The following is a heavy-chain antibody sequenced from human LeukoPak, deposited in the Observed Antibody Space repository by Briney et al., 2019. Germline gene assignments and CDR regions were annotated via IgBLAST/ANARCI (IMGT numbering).Heavy chain of an antibody. Sequence: ASVKVSCKASGYTFTSYGISWVRQAPGQGLEWMGWTSAYNGNTNYAQKLQGRVTMTTDTSTSTAYMELRSLRSDDTAVYYCARQGSYYYGSGTYYNGHFDYWAQGTLVTVSS. V-gene: IGHV1-18*01. CDR3: ARQGSYYYGSGTYYNGHFDY. CDR2: TSAYNGNT. J-gene: IGHJ4*02. CDR1: GYTFTSYG. D-gene: IGHD3-10*01.